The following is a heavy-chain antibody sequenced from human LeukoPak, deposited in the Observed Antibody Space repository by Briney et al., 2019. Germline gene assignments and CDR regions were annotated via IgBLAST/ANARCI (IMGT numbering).Heavy chain of an antibody. CDR1: GYTFTGYY. D-gene: IGHD6-19*01. V-gene: IGHV1-2*02. CDR3: ARAGDSSGWYMNWFDP. J-gene: IGHJ5*02. Sequence: ASVKVSCKASGYTFTGYYMHWVRQAPGQGLEWMGWINPNSGGTNYAQKFQGRVTMTRDTSISTAYMELSRLRSDDTAVYYCARAGDSSGWYMNWFDPWGRGTLVTVSS. CDR2: INPNSGGT.